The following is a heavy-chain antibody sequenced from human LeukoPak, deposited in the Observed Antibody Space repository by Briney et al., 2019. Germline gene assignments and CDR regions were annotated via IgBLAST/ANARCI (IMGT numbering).Heavy chain of an antibody. CDR2: ISGSGDST. CDR1: GFTFSSYA. J-gene: IGHJ4*02. D-gene: IGHD2-2*01. V-gene: IGHV3-23*01. CDR3: AKEGRDIVVLPAAVNY. Sequence: PGGSLRLSCAASGFTFSSYAMSWVRQAPGKGLEWVSAISGSGDSTYYADSVKGRFTISRDNSKNTLYLQMNSLRAEDTAVYFCAKEGRDIVVLPAAVNYWGQGTPLTVSS.